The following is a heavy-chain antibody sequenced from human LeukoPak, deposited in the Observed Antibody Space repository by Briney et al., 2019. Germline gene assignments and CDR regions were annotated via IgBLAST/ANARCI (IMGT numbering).Heavy chain of an antibody. J-gene: IGHJ4*02. V-gene: IGHV3-66*02. CDR1: GFTVSSNY. Sequence: GGSLRLSCAASGFTVSSNYMSWVRQAPGKGLEWVSVIYSGGSTYYADSVKGRFTISRDNSKNTLYLQMDSLRAEDTAVYYCARLDSGSLDYWGQGTLVTVSS. CDR3: ARLDSGSLDY. CDR2: IYSGGST. D-gene: IGHD1-26*01.